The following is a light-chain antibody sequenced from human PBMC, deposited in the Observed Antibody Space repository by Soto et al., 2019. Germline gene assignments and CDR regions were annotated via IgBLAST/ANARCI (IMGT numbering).Light chain of an antibody. CDR2: EVT. CDR3: SSYSSTSTPWV. V-gene: IGLV2-14*01. CDR1: SSDVGAYKF. J-gene: IGLJ3*02. Sequence: QSALTQPASVSGSPGQSITIFCTGTSSDVGAYKFVSWYRHHPGRAPQVMIYEVTNRPSGVSRRFSGSKSGNTASLTISGLQPEDEGDYYCSSYSSTSTPWVFGGGTKLTVL.